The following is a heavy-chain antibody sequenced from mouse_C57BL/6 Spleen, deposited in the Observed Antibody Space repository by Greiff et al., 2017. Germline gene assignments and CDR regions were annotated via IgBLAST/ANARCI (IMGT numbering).Heavy chain of an antibody. CDR1: GFNIKDDY. CDR2: IDPENGDT. CDR3: TTGFHGAWFAY. V-gene: IGHV14-4*01. Sequence: VQLQQSGAELVRPGASVKLSCTASGFNIKDDYMHWVKQRPEQGLEWIGWIDPENGDTEYASKFQGKATITADTSSNTAYMQLSSLTSEDTAVYYCTTGFHGAWFAYWGQGTLVTVSA. J-gene: IGHJ3*01.